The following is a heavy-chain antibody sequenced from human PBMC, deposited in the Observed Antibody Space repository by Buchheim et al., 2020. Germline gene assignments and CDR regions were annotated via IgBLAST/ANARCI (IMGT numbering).Heavy chain of an antibody. CDR2: INAGNGNT. D-gene: IGHD3-10*01. V-gene: IGHV1-3*01. J-gene: IGHJ4*02. Sequence: QVQLLQSGAEVKKPGASVKVSCKASGTNFRSYAIHWVRQAPGQRLEWMGWINAGNGNTRYSQKFQGRVTITRDTSASTAYMELSSLRSEDTAIYYCARGSLRVWFGDISPARGVSPDYWGQGTL. CDR3: ARGSLRVWFGDISPARGVSPDY. CDR1: GTNFRSYA.